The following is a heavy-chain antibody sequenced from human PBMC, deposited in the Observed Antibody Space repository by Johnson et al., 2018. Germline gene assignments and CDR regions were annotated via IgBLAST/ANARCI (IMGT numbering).Heavy chain of an antibody. J-gene: IGHJ6*02. D-gene: IGHD3-3*01. V-gene: IGHV1-58*01. CDR1: GFTFTSSA. CDR3: AADGDFWSGLGMDV. Sequence: QLVESGPEVKKPGTSVKVSCKASGFTFTSSAVQWVRQARGQRLEWIGWIVVGSGHTNYAQMFQERVTITRDMSTSTAYLELSSLRSEDTAVYYCAADGDFWSGLGMDVWGQGTTVTVSS. CDR2: IVVGSGHT.